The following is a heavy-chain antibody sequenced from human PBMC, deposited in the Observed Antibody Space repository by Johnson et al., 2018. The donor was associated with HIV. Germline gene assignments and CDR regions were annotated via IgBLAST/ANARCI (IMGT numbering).Heavy chain of an antibody. V-gene: IGHV3-20*04. D-gene: IGHD1-26*01. CDR3: ARAGVGAGAFDI. CDR1: GLTFDDYG. CDR2: IISDGSFT. J-gene: IGHJ3*02. Sequence: VQVVESGGCVVRPGGSLRLSCAASGLTFDDYGMSWVRQAPGKGLVWVSRIISDGSFTVSADSVKGRFTISRDNAKNSLHLQMNSLRAGDTAVYYCARAGVGAGAFDIWGQGT.